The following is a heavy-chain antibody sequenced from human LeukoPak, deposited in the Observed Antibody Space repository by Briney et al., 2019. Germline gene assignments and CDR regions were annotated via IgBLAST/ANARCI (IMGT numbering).Heavy chain of an antibody. CDR2: IYTTGGT. J-gene: IGHJ4*02. V-gene: IGHV4-4*07. CDR3: ARGIADPYSFDS. Sequence: PSESMSLAWTVSGGSIAFNCWSWIRQPAEKVLEWIGCIYTTGGTNYSTSLKSRVTMSVDKSKNHFSLNLSSVTAADTAVYYCARGIADPYSFDSWGQGTLVTVSS. CDR1: GGSIAFNC. D-gene: IGHD6-13*01.